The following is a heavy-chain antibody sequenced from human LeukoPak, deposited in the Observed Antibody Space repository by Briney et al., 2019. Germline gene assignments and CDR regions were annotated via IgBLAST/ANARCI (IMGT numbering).Heavy chain of an antibody. CDR1: GYTFTSHD. V-gene: IGHV1-8*01. Sequence: GASVKVSCKASGYTFTSHDIYWVRQATGQGLEWVGWMNANSGKIAYVQKFQGRVTMTRNTSTSTAYLEVSSLRSEDTGVFFCARGRYDLYNGNGYPTGVWGRTFDIWGQGTMVTVSS. CDR2: MNANSGKI. CDR3: ARGRYDLYNGNGYPTGVWGRTFDI. D-gene: IGHD3-16*01. J-gene: IGHJ3*02.